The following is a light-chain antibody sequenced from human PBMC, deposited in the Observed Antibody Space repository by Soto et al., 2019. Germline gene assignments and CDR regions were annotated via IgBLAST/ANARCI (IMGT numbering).Light chain of an antibody. V-gene: IGLV2-14*03. Sequence: QSALTQPASVSGSPGQSITISCTGTRSDIGAYNFVSWYQQHPSEVPKLILYDVNVRPSGVSNRFSGSKSGNTASLTISGLQAEDEADYYCTSWTTSTTMIFGGGTKLTVL. CDR3: TSWTTSTTMI. CDR2: DVN. J-gene: IGLJ2*01. CDR1: RSDIGAYNF.